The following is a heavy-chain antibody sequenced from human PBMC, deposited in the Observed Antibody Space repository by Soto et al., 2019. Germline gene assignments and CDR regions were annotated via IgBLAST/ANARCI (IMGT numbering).Heavy chain of an antibody. CDR1: GFTYSSYA. Sequence: PGGSLRLSCAASGFTYSSYAMSWVRQAPGKGLEWVSGISHSGGNTYYADSVKGRFTISRDNSKTTVYLQMNSLRGEDTAAYYCAKGEGWAGRYYFDYWGQGTLVTVSS. V-gene: IGHV3-23*01. D-gene: IGHD6-19*01. J-gene: IGHJ4*02. CDR2: ISHSGGNT. CDR3: AKGEGWAGRYYFDY.